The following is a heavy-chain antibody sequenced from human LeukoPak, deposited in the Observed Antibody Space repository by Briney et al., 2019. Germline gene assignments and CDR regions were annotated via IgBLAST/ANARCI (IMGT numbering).Heavy chain of an antibody. Sequence: PGGSLRLSCAASGFTFSSYAMSWARQAPGKGLEWVSVISGSGGSTYYADSVKGRFTVSRDNSQNTLFLQMNSLRAEDTAVYYCAKDRTHNGITGTIFDYWGQGTLVTVSS. D-gene: IGHD1/OR15-1a*01. CDR2: ISGSGGST. V-gene: IGHV3-23*01. J-gene: IGHJ4*02. CDR3: AKDRTHNGITGTIFDY. CDR1: GFTFSSYA.